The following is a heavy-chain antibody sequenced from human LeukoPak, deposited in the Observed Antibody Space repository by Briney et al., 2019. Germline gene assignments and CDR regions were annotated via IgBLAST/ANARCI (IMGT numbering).Heavy chain of an antibody. D-gene: IGHD1-26*01. CDR2: INPNSGGT. Sequence: GASVKVSCKASGYTFTGYYMHWVRQAPGQGLEWMGWINPNSGGTNYAQKFQGRVTITADKSTSTAYMELSSLRSEDTAVYYCASLEDGSSLDYWGQGTLVTVSS. J-gene: IGHJ4*02. V-gene: IGHV1-2*02. CDR1: GYTFTGYY. CDR3: ASLEDGSSLDY.